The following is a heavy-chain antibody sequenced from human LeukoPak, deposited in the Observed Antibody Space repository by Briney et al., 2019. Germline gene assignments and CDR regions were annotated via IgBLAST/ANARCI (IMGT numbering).Heavy chain of an antibody. CDR1: GGSISHTNYY. Sequence: PSETLSLTCTVSGGSISHTNYYWGWIRQPPGNGLEWIGSISYSGSTYYNPSLKSRVSISVDTSKNQFSLKLSSMTAADTAVYYCARADIVVVVAANGGFDYWGQGTLVTVSP. V-gene: IGHV4-39*07. J-gene: IGHJ4*02. CDR3: ARADIVVVVAANGGFDY. D-gene: IGHD2-15*01. CDR2: ISYSGST.